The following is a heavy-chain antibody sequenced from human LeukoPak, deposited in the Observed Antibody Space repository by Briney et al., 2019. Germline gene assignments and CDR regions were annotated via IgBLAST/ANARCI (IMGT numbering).Heavy chain of an antibody. D-gene: IGHD5-12*01. CDR2: INHSGST. Sequence: PSETLSLTCALYGGSFSGYYWSWIRQPPGKGLEWIGEINHSGSTNYNPSLKSRVTISVDTSKNQFSLKLSSVTAADTAVYYCARGRGVRRYFDLWGRGTLVTVSS. CDR3: ARGRGVRRYFDL. CDR1: GGSFSGYY. J-gene: IGHJ2*01. V-gene: IGHV4-34*01.